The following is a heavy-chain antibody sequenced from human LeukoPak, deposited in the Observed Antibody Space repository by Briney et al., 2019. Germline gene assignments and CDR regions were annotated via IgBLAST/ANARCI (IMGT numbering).Heavy chain of an antibody. J-gene: IGHJ6*02. V-gene: IGHV3-30*18. CDR2: ISYDGSNK. Sequence: QSGGSLRLSCAASGFTFSSYGMHWVRQAPGKGLEWVAVISYDGSNKYYADSVKGRFTISRDNSQNTLYLQMNSLRAEDTAVYYCAKEGYSSSWYSYYYGMDVWGQGTTVTVSS. CDR1: GFTFSSYG. D-gene: IGHD6-13*01. CDR3: AKEGYSSSWYSYYYGMDV.